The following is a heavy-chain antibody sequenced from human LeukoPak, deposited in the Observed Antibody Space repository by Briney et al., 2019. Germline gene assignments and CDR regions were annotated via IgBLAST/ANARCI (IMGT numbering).Heavy chain of an antibody. CDR2: VSGRDTST. CDR1: GFTFSNYA. D-gene: IGHD3-9*01. Sequence: SGGSLRLSCAASGFTFSNYAMSWVRQAPGKGLERVSAVSGRDTSTYSTDSVKGRFTISRDNSKNTLYLQMNSLSAEDTAIYYCAKWGDYDVLTGYYDSDYWGQGTLVTVSS. CDR3: AKWGDYDVLTGYYDSDY. J-gene: IGHJ4*02. V-gene: IGHV3-23*01.